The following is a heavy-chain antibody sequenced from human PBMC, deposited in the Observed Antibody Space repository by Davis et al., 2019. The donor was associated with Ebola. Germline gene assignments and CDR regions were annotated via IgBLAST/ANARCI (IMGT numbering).Heavy chain of an antibody. V-gene: IGHV4-39*01. D-gene: IGHD5-18*01. Sequence: SETLSLTCTVSGGSISSSSYYWGWIRQPPGKGLEWIGSFYYSGSTYYNPSLKSRVTISVDTSKNQFSLKLSSVTAADTAVYYCARGGYSYGYVYYYGMDVWGQGTTVTVSS. CDR3: ARGGYSYGYVYYYGMDV. J-gene: IGHJ6*02. CDR2: FYYSGST. CDR1: GGSISSSSYY.